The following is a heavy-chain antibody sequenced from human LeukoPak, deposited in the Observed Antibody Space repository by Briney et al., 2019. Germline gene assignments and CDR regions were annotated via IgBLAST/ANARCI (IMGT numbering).Heavy chain of an antibody. V-gene: IGHV3-23*01. CDR3: AKETMARTWGPGGGYFDY. Sequence: GGALRLSCAASGFTFSSYAMSWVRQAPGKGLEWVSAISGSGGSTYYADSVKGRFTISRDNSKNTLYLQMNSLRAEDTAVYYCAKETMARTWGPGGGYFDYWGQGTLVTVSS. CDR1: GFTFSSYA. J-gene: IGHJ4*02. D-gene: IGHD7-27*01. CDR2: ISGSGGST.